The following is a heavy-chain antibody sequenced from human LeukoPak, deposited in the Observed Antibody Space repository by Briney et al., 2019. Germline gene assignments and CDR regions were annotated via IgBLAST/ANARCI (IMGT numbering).Heavy chain of an antibody. CDR1: GYTFTGYY. D-gene: IGHD1-26*01. CDR3: ARDSRLVGAKETFDY. Sequence: ASVKVSCKASGYTFTGYYMHWVRQAPGQGLEWMGRINPNSGGTNYAQKCQGSVTMTRDTSISTAYMELSRLRSDDTAVYYCARDSRLVGAKETFDYWGQGTLVTVSS. J-gene: IGHJ4*02. CDR2: INPNSGGT. V-gene: IGHV1-2*06.